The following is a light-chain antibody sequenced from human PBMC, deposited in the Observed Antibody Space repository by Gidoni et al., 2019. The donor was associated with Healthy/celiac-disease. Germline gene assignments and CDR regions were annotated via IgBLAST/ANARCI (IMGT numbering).Light chain of an antibody. Sequence: IVLTQSPATLSLSPRERATLSCRARQSVSSYLAWYQQKPGQAPRLLIYDSSNRATGIPARFSGSGSGTDFTLTISSLEPEDFAVYYCQQRSNWPPLFTFXPXTKVDIK. V-gene: IGKV3-11*01. CDR2: DSS. CDR3: QQRSNWPPLFT. CDR1: QSVSSY. J-gene: IGKJ3*01.